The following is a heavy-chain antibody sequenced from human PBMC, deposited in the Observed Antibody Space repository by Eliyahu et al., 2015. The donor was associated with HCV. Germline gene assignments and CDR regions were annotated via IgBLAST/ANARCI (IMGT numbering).Heavy chain of an antibody. CDR1: GYTFTXXX. V-gene: IGHV1-2*02. CDR3: ARGGCSGGSCYWDYYYYMDV. Sequence: QVQLVQSGAEVKKPGASVKVSCKASGYTFTXXXXHWVRQAPGQGLXWMGWINPNSGGTNXAQKFQGRVTMTRDTSISTAYMELSRLRSDDTAVYYCARGGCSGGSCYWDYYYYMDVWGKGTTVTVSS. D-gene: IGHD2-15*01. J-gene: IGHJ6*03. CDR2: INPNSGGT.